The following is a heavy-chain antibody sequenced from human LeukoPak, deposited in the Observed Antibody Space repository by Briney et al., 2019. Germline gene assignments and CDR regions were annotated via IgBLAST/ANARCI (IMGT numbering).Heavy chain of an antibody. J-gene: IGHJ4*02. Sequence: ASVKVSCKASGGTFSSYAISWVRQAPGQGLEWMGGIIPIFGTANYAQKFQGRVTITADESTSTAYMELSSLRSEDTAVYYCARDVYCSGGSCYPYGTLDYWGQGTLVTVSS. CDR1: GGTFSSYA. CDR2: IIPIFGTA. CDR3: ARDVYCSGGSCYPYGTLDY. D-gene: IGHD2-15*01. V-gene: IGHV1-69*13.